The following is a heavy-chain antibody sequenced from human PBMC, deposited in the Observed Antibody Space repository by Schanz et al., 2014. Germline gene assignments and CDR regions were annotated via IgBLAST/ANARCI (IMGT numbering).Heavy chain of an antibody. Sequence: QVHLVQSEAEVKKPGSSVKVSCKASGGTFSTYTISWVRQAPGQGLEWMGRIIPILGIANYAQKFQDKVTITADTSTTTAYMELSGLRSEDPAVYYCARDRLECGAECYSVEVFQIWGQGTLVIVSA. V-gene: IGHV1-69*08. J-gene: IGHJ4*02. CDR3: ARDRLECGAECYSVEVFQI. CDR2: IIPILGIA. D-gene: IGHD2-21*01. CDR1: GGTFSTYT.